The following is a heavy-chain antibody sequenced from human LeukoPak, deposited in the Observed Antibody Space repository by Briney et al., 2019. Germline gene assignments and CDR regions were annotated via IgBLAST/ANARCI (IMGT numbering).Heavy chain of an antibody. Sequence: SQTLSLTCAISGDFVSSSNVAWNWVRQSPSRCLEWLGRTYLRSRWYHDFAESVKSRISINADTSKNQFSLQLNSVTPEDTAVYYCARDGGPTGVLNFDYWGQGTLVTVSS. CDR2: TYLRSRWYH. J-gene: IGHJ4*02. V-gene: IGHV6-1*01. CDR3: ARDGGPTGVLNFDY. D-gene: IGHD3-3*01. CDR1: GDFVSSSNVA.